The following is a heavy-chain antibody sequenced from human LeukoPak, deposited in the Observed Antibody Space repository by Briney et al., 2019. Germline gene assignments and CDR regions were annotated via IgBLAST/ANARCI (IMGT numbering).Heavy chain of an antibody. Sequence: QPGGSLRLSCAASGFTFSSYGMHWVRQAPGKGLEWVAVISYDGSNKYYADSVKGRFTISRDNSKNTLYLQMNSLRAEDTAVYYCAKDRKRYSYGNTLSTWGQGTLVTVSS. V-gene: IGHV3-30*18. D-gene: IGHD5-18*01. CDR1: GFTFSSYG. CDR2: ISYDGSNK. CDR3: AKDRKRYSYGNTLST. J-gene: IGHJ4*02.